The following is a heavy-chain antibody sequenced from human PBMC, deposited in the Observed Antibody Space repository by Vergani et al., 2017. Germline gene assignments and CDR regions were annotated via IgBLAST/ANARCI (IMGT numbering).Heavy chain of an antibody. CDR2: ISYDGSNK. V-gene: IGHV3-30-3*02. CDR3: AKHFRGWGIDY. Sequence: QVQLVESGGGVVQPGRSLRLSCAASGFTLSSYAMHWVRQAPGKGLEWVAGISYDGSNKYYADSVKGRFTISRDNSKNTLYLQMNSLRVEDTAVYYCAKHFRGWGIDYWGQGTQVIVSS. D-gene: IGHD3-16*01. J-gene: IGHJ4*02. CDR1: GFTLSSYA.